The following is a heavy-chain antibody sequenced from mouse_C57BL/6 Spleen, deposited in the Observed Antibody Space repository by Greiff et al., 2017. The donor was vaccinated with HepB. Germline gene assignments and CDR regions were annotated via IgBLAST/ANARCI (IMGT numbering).Heavy chain of an antibody. Sequence: VQLQQSGTELVKPGASVKLSCKASGYTFTSYWMHWVKQRPGQGLEWIGNINPSNGGTNYNEKFKSKATLTVDKSSSTAYMQLSSLTSEDSAVYYCARDGLRGLRLFDYWGQGTTLTVSS. V-gene: IGHV1-53*01. D-gene: IGHD1-2*01. J-gene: IGHJ2*01. CDR2: INPSNGGT. CDR3: ARDGLRGLRLFDY. CDR1: GYTFTSYW.